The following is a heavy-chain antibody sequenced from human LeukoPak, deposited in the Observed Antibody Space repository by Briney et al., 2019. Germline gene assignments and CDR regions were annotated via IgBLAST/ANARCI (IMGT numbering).Heavy chain of an antibody. Sequence: PGGSLRLSCAASGFTFSNYWMTRVRQAPGKGLEWVANIKQDGSEKNYVDSVKGRFTISRDNAKNSLFLQMNSLRAEDTAVYYCARGLAAGSDCWGQGTLVTVSS. CDR2: IKQDGSEK. J-gene: IGHJ4*02. CDR1: GFTFSNYW. V-gene: IGHV3-7*05. CDR3: ARGLAAGSDC. D-gene: IGHD6-13*01.